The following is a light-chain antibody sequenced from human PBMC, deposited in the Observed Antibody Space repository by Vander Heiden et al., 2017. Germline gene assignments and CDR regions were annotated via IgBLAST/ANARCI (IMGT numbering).Light chain of an antibody. CDR3: GQAVQTPWT. CDR2: LGS. CDR1: QSLLHSNGYNY. V-gene: IGKV2-28*01. J-gene: IGKJ1*01. Sequence: IVMTQSPLSLPVTPGEPASISCRPSQSLLHSNGYNYLDWYLHEPVQSPQLLIYLGSNRAHGVPDRFSGSGPLADFTLKIISVVAENIRVYYFGQAVQTPWTFGQGTKVEIK.